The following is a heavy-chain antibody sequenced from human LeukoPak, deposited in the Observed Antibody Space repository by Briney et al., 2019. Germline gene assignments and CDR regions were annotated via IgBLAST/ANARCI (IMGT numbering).Heavy chain of an antibody. D-gene: IGHD6-13*01. V-gene: IGHV3-11*01. J-gene: IGHJ4*02. Sequence: GGSLRLSCAASGFTFSDYHMSWIRQAPGKGLEWVSYISSSGSTIYYADSVKGRFTISRDNAKNSLYLQMSSLRAEDTAVYYCARGGSSWYSLSFEYWGQGTLVTVSS. CDR3: ARGGSSWYSLSFEY. CDR1: GFTFSDYH. CDR2: ISSSGSTI.